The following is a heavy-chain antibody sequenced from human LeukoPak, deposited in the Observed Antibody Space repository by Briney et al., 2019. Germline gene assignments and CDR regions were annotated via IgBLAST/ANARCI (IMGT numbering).Heavy chain of an antibody. CDR1: GDSISTSSYY. J-gene: IGHJ5*02. CDR3: ARDPSRSCAGGNCFSS. D-gene: IGHD2-15*01. Sequence: PSETLSLTCTVSGDSISTSSYYWGWIRQPPGKGLEWIGSVLFSGNTYYEPSLKSRVTISVATSTNQFSLNVRSVSAADTAVYYCARDPSRSCAGGNCFSSWGQGTLVIVSS. CDR2: VLFSGNT. V-gene: IGHV4-39*07.